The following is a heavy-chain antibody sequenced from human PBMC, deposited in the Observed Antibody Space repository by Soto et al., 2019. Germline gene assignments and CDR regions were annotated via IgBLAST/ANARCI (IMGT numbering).Heavy chain of an antibody. V-gene: IGHV3-48*03. J-gene: IGHJ6*02. CDR2: ISSRGGTK. D-gene: IGHD1-26*01. CDR3: ARGTWGQPGVGMDV. CDR1: GFSFSTYE. Sequence: EVQLVAYGGGWVQPGGSLRLSCVASGFSFSTYEMDWVRQAPGRGMGWVSYISSRGGTKYYEDSVKGRFTISRDNAKNTLYLQMNSLGVEDTAVYFCARGTWGQPGVGMDVWGQGTTVTVSS.